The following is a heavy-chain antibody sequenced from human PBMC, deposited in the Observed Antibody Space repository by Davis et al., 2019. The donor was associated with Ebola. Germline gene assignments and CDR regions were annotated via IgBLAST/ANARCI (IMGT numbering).Heavy chain of an antibody. V-gene: IGHV3-7*01. CDR3: ARLYSSSSPFGGYYYYGMDV. CDR2: IKQDGSEK. D-gene: IGHD6-6*01. CDR1: GFTFSSYW. J-gene: IGHJ6*02. Sequence: GGSLRLSCAASGFTFSSYWMSWVRQAPGKGLEWVANIKQDGSEKYYVDSVKGRFTISRDNAKNSLYLQMNSLRAEDTAVYYCARLYSSSSPFGGYYYYGMDVWGQGTTVTVSS.